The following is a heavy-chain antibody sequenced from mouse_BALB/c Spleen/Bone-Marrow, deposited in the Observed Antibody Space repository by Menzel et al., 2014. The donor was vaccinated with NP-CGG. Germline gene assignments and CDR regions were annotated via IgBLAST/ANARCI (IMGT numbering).Heavy chain of an antibody. J-gene: IGHJ4*01. V-gene: IGHV5-12-2*01. CDR1: GFTFSSYT. CDR3: ARHVGSPYAMDY. D-gene: IGHD3-1*01. Sequence: EVQVVESGGGLVQPGGSLKLSCAASGFTFSSYTMSWVRQTPEKRLEWVAYISNGGGSTYYPDTVKGRFTISRDNAKNTLYLQMSSLKSEDTAMYYCARHVGSPYAMDYWGQGTSVTVSS. CDR2: ISNGGGST.